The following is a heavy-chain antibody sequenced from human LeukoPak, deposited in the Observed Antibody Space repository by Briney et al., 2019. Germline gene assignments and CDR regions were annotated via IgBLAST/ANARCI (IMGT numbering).Heavy chain of an antibody. Sequence: SETLSLTCAVYGGSFSGYYWSWIRQPPGKGLEWIGEINHSGSTNYNPSLKSRVTISVDTSKNQFSLMLSSVTAAATAVYYCARGHVYSSSWYDYWGQGTLVTVSS. CDR2: INHSGST. J-gene: IGHJ4*02. V-gene: IGHV4-34*01. CDR3: ARGHVYSSSWYDY. CDR1: GGSFSGYY. D-gene: IGHD6-13*01.